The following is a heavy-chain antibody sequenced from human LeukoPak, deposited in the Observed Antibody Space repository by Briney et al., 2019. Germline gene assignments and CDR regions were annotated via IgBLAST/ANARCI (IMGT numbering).Heavy chain of an antibody. V-gene: IGHV4-39*01. CDR2: IYYSGST. CDR1: GGSISRSSYY. J-gene: IGHJ4*02. Sequence: SETLSLTYSVSGGSISRSSYYWGWIRQPPGKGLEWIGSIYYSGSTYYNPSLKSRVTISVDTSKNQFSLKLSSVTAADTAVYYCASGPRPFDYWGQGTLVTVSS. CDR3: ASGPRPFDY.